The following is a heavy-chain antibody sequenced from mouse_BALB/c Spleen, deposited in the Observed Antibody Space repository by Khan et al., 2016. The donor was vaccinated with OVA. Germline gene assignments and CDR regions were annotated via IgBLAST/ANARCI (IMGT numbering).Heavy chain of an antibody. CDR1: GFSLSRYN. CDR3: ARVYYRYDGYYAMDY. Sequence: QVQLKESGPGLVAPSQSLSITCTVSGFSLSRYNIHWVRQPPGKGLEWLGMIWGGGGTDYNSTLKSRLSISKENSKSQAVLKMNSQQTDYTAMYSCARVYYRYDGYYAMDYWGQGTSVTVSS. CDR2: IWGGGGT. V-gene: IGHV2-6-4*01. J-gene: IGHJ4*01. D-gene: IGHD2-14*01.